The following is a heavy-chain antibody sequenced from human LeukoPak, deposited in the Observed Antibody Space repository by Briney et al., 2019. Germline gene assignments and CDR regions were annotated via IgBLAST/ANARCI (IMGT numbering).Heavy chain of an antibody. CDR2: IYYSGST. V-gene: IGHV4-59*01. Sequence: SSETLSLTCTVSGGSISSYYWSWIRQPPGKGLEWIGYIYYSGSTNYKPSLKSRVTISVDTSKNQFSLKLSSVTAADTAVYYCARGGYYGSGNDFRFDPWGQGTLVTVSS. D-gene: IGHD3-10*01. CDR1: GGSISSYY. CDR3: ARGGYYGSGNDFRFDP. J-gene: IGHJ5*02.